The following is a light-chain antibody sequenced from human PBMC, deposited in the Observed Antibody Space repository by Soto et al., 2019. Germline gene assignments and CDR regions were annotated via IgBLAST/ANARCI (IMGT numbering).Light chain of an antibody. J-gene: IGKJ1*01. V-gene: IGKV3-20*01. CDR3: QQYGSSPWT. CDR2: DGS. Sequence: EIVLTQSPGTLSLSPGERATLSCRASQSVSSSYVAWYQQKPGQAPRRLMYDGSSRATGIPDRFSGSGSGTDFTLTISRLGPEDFAVYYCQQYGSSPWTFGPGTKVEI. CDR1: QSVSSSY.